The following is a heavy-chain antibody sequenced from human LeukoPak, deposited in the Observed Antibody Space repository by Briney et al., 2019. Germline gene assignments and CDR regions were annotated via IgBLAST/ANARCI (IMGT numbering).Heavy chain of an antibody. Sequence: SVKVSCKASGGTFSSYAISWVRQAPGQGLEWMGGIIPIFGTANYAQKFQGRVTITADESTSTAYMELSSLRSDDTAVYYCVRYESGGATYDYWGQGTLVTVSS. V-gene: IGHV1-69*01. CDR1: GGTFSSYA. D-gene: IGHD2-15*01. J-gene: IGHJ4*02. CDR2: IIPIFGTA. CDR3: VRYESGGATYDY.